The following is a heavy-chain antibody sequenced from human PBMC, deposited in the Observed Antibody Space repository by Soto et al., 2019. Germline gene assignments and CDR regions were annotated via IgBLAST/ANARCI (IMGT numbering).Heavy chain of an antibody. CDR3: AHMVPGGRAYYDSSGYYPSNFDY. V-gene: IGHV2-5*02. J-gene: IGHJ4*02. CDR2: IYWDDDK. D-gene: IGHD3-22*01. CDR1: GFSLSTSGVG. Sequence: QITLKESGPTLVKPTQTLTLTCTFSGFSLSTSGVGVSWIRQPPGKALEWLALIYWDDDKRYSPSLKSRLTITKDTSKIQVVLTMTNMDPVDTATYYCAHMVPGGRAYYDSSGYYPSNFDYWGQGTLVTVSS.